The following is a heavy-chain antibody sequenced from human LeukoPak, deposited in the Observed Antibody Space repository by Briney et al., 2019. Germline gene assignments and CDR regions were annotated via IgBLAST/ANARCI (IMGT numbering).Heavy chain of an antibody. V-gene: IGHV4-59*05. D-gene: IGHD5-12*01. CDR1: GFTFSNYA. CDR3: ARHTRPGYSGYENAFDI. CDR2: LYYSGST. J-gene: IGHJ3*02. Sequence: TPGGSLRLSCAASGFTFSNYAMSWVRKPPGKGLEWIGDLYYSGSTHYNPSLESRVTISVDTSKNQFSLKLNSVTAADTAVYYCARHTRPGYSGYENAFDIWGQGTMVTVSS.